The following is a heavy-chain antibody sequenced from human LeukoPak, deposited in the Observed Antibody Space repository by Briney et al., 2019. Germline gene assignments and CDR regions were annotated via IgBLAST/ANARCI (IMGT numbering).Heavy chain of an antibody. J-gene: IGHJ5*02. V-gene: IGHV4-39*07. CDR1: GGSISSSSYY. CDR2: IYYSGST. D-gene: IGHD6-19*01. Sequence: SETLSLTCTVSGGSISSSSYYWGWIRQPPGKGLEWIGSIYYSGSTYYSPSLKSRVTISVDTSKNQFSLKLSSVTAADTAVYYCARAQSIAVAGTGCWFDPWGQGTLVTVSS. CDR3: ARAQSIAVAGTGCWFDP.